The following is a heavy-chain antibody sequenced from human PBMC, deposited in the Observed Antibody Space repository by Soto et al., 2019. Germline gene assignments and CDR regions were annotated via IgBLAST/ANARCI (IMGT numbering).Heavy chain of an antibody. D-gene: IGHD3-16*02. V-gene: IGHV1-18*01. CDR1: GYTFTSYG. Sequence: ASVKVSCKASGYTFTSYGISWVRQAPGQGLEWMGWISAYNGNTNYAQKLQGRVTMTTDTSTSTAYMELRSLRSDDTAVYYCARDPTAAEYDYIWGSYRYMDVWGKGTTVTVSS. CDR2: ISAYNGNT. J-gene: IGHJ6*03. CDR3: ARDPTAAEYDYIWGSYRYMDV.